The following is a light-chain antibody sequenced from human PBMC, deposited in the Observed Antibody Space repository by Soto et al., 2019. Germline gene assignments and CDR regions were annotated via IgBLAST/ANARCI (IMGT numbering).Light chain of an antibody. CDR1: QSVSRY. CDR2: GAS. Sequence: VLTQSPGTLSLSPGERATLSCRASQSVSRYLAWYQQKPGQAPRLLIYGASSRASGIPDRFSGSGSGTDFTLTINSLGPEDSAVYYCQQFDTFPYTFGQGTKLEIK. CDR3: QQFDTFPYT. V-gene: IGKV3-20*01. J-gene: IGKJ2*01.